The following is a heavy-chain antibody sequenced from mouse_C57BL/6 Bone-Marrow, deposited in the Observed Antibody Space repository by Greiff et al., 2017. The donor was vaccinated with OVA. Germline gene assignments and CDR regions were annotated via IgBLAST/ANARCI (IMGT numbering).Heavy chain of an antibody. CDR1: GFTFSDYY. CDR3: ARDRGSPLYYFDY. CDR2: INYDGSST. V-gene: IGHV5-16*01. Sequence: EVKLMESEGGLVQPGSSMKLSCTASGFTFSDYYMAWVRQVPEKGLEWVANINYDGSSTYSLDSLKSRFIISRDNAKNLLYLQMSSLKSEDTATYYCARDRGSPLYYFDYWGQGTTLTVSS. J-gene: IGHJ2*01. D-gene: IGHD3-1*01.